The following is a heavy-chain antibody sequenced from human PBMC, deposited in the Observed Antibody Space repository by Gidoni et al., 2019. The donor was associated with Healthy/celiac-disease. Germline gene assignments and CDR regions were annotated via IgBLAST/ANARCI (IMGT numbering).Heavy chain of an antibody. CDR2: IYHSGST. J-gene: IGHJ4*02. CDR1: GGSISSSNW. CDR3: ARVGCSTSCYADY. Sequence: QVQLQESGPGLVKPSGTLSLTCAVSGGSISSSNWWSWVRQPPGTGLEWIEEIYHSGSTNYNPSLKSRVTRSVDKSKNQFSLKLSSVTAADTAVYYCARVGCSTSCYADYWGQGTLVTVSS. D-gene: IGHD2-2*01. V-gene: IGHV4-4*02.